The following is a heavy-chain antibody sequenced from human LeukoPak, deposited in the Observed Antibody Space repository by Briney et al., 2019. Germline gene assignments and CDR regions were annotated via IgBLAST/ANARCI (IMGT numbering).Heavy chain of an antibody. V-gene: IGHV4-61*01. CDR1: GGSVSSGSYY. D-gene: IGHD3-10*01. CDR2: VYYSGST. Sequence: SETLSLNCTVSGGSVSSGSYYWSWIRQPPGKGLEWIGYVYYSGSTNYNPSLKSRVTILVDTSKNQFSLKLSSVTAADTAVYYCARVISSGSYQFDYWGQGTLVSVSS. CDR3: ARVISSGSYQFDY. J-gene: IGHJ4*02.